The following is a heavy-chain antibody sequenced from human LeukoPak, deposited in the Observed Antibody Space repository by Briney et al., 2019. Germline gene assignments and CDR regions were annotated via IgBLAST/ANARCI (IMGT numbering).Heavy chain of an antibody. D-gene: IGHD3-22*01. CDR1: GFTFSSYA. Sequence: GGSLRLSCAASGFTFSSYAMHWVRQAPGKGLEWVAVIRYDGSNKYYADSVKGRFTISRDNSKNTLYLQMNSLRAEDTAVYYCAKDHAYDSSGTDWGQGTLVTVSS. CDR2: IRYDGSNK. CDR3: AKDHAYDSSGTD. V-gene: IGHV3-30*02. J-gene: IGHJ4*02.